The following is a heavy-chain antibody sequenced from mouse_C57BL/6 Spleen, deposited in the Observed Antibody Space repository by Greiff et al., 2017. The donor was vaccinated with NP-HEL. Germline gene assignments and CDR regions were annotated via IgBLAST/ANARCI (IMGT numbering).Heavy chain of an antibody. CDR3: ARSGDGYYEWFAD. CDR2: INPGSGGT. CDR1: GYAFTNYL. J-gene: IGHJ3*01. Sequence: QVQLQQSGAELVRPGTSVKVSCKASGYAFTNYLIEWVKQRPGQGLEWIGVINPGSGGTNYNEKFKGKATLTADKSSSTAYMQLSSLTSEDSAVYFCARSGDGYYEWFADWGQGTLVTVSA. D-gene: IGHD2-3*01. V-gene: IGHV1-54*01.